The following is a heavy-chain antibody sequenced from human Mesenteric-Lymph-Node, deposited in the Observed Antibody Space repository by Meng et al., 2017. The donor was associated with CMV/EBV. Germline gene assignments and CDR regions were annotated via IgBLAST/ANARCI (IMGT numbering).Heavy chain of an antibody. Sequence: GESLKISCAASGFIFSSYELTWVRQAPGKGLEWVANIKLDGSDTHYVDSVRGRFTVSRDNAKNSLYLQMNSLRAEDTAVYYCGREVPGGATALDLWGQGTLVTVSS. V-gene: IGHV3-7*01. J-gene: IGHJ5*02. D-gene: IGHD3-10*01. CDR3: GREVPGGATALDL. CDR1: GFIFSSYE. CDR2: IKLDGSDT.